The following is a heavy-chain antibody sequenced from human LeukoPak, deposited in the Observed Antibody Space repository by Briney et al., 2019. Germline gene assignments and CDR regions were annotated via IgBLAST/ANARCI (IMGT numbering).Heavy chain of an antibody. Sequence: SETLSFTCTVSGGSISSYYWSWIRQPPGKGLEWIGYIYYSGSTNYNPSLKSRVTISVDTSKNQFSLKLSSVTAADTAVYYCARVVDDQLPLFDPWGQGTLVTVSS. V-gene: IGHV4-59*01. CDR1: GGSISSYY. CDR2: IYYSGST. J-gene: IGHJ5*02. CDR3: ARVVDDQLPLFDP. D-gene: IGHD2-2*01.